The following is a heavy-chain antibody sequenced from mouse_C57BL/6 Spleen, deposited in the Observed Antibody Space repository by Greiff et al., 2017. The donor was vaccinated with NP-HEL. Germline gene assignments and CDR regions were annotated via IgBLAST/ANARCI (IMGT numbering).Heavy chain of an antibody. D-gene: IGHD1-1*01. CDR1: GFTFSDYG. Sequence: EVKLVESGGGLVKPGGSLKLSCAASGFTFSDYGMHWVRQAPEKGLEWVAYISSGSSTIYYADTVKGRFTISRDNAKNTLFLQMTSLRSEDTAMYYCARRTLLRGYYAMDYWGKGTSVTVSS. CDR2: ISSGSSTI. J-gene: IGHJ4*01. V-gene: IGHV5-17*01. CDR3: ARRTLLRGYYAMDY.